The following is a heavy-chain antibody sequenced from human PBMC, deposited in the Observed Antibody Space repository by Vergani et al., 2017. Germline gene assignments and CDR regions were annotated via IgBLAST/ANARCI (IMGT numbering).Heavy chain of an antibody. J-gene: IGHJ3*01. D-gene: IGHD2-15*01. V-gene: IGHV4-61*02. CDR3: ARRSGGYYSGGKVHPLRTAFDV. CDR2: ISASGNA. CDR1: GGSISAGYYF. Sequence: QVQLQASGPGRVKPSQTLSLTCTMSGGSISAGYYFWSCIRQPPGQGLEWLGHISASGNASHIPSLKTRVSMSVDTSKIQFSLTVTSVTAADTAIYFCARRSGGYYSGGKVHPLRTAFDVWGHGTVVTVSS.